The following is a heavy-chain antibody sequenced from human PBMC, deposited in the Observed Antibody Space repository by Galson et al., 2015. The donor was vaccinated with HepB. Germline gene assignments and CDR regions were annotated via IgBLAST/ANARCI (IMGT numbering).Heavy chain of an antibody. Sequence: SVKVSCKASGYTFTDYYMRWVRQAPGQGLEWMGRINPNSGGTNYAQKFQGRVTMPRDTSISTAYMELSRLKSDDTAVYYCARVWSGAKKRYYYYMDVWGKGTTVTVSS. V-gene: IGHV1-2*06. CDR1: GYTFTDYY. J-gene: IGHJ6*03. CDR3: ARVWSGAKKRYYYYMDV. CDR2: INPNSGGT. D-gene: IGHD3-3*01.